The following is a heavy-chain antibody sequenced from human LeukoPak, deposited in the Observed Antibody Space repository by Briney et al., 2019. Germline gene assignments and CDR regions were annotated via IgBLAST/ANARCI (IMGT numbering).Heavy chain of an antibody. D-gene: IGHD6-19*01. V-gene: IGHV1-8*03. Sequence: GASVKVSCKASGCTFTSYDINWVRQATGQGLEWMGWMNPNSGNTGYAQKFQGRVTITRNTSISTAYMELSSLRSEDTAVYYCARGQGSGWNYYYYYYMDVWGKGTTVTVSS. CDR1: GCTFTSYD. CDR3: ARGQGSGWNYYYYYYMDV. J-gene: IGHJ6*03. CDR2: MNPNSGNT.